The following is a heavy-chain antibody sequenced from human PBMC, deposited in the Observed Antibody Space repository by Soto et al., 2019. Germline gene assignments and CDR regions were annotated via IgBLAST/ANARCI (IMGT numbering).Heavy chain of an antibody. Sequence: SVKVSCKASGGTFSSYAISWVRQAPGQGLEWMGGIIPIFGTANYAQKFQGRVTITADESTSTAYMELSSLRSEDTAVYYCASSPRWLQSYYYYYGTDVWGQGTTVTVSS. D-gene: IGHD5-12*01. CDR3: ASSPRWLQSYYYYYGTDV. CDR2: IIPIFGTA. J-gene: IGHJ6*02. V-gene: IGHV1-69*13. CDR1: GGTFSSYA.